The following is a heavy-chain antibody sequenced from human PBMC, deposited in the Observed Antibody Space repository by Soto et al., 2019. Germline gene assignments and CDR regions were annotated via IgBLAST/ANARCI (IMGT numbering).Heavy chain of an antibody. Sequence: QVQLVESGGGLVKPGGSLRLSCAASGLTFSDYYMSWLRQAPGKALEWVSYITHRGDYTKYADSVQGRFTISRDNAKNSPYLQLSGVGAGDTAVDDCARELVGIDVWGQGTTVIVSS. J-gene: IGHJ6*02. CDR2: ITHRGDYT. CDR1: GLTFSDYY. V-gene: IGHV3-11*05. CDR3: ARELVGIDV. D-gene: IGHD1-26*01.